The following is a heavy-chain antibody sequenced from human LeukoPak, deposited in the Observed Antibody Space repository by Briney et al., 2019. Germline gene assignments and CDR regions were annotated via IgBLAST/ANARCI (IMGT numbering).Heavy chain of an antibody. Sequence: GRSLRLSCAASGFTFSSYSMNWVRQAPGKGLEWVSYISSSSSTIYYADSVKGRFTISRDNAKNSLYLQMNSLRAEDTAVYYCARGTRFLEWLFSEFDYWGQGTLVTVSS. J-gene: IGHJ4*02. CDR1: GFTFSSYS. V-gene: IGHV3-48*01. CDR3: ARGTRFLEWLFSEFDY. D-gene: IGHD3-3*01. CDR2: ISSSSSTI.